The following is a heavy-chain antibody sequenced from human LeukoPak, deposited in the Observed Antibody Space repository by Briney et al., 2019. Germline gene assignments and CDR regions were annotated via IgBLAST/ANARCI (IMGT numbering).Heavy chain of an antibody. Sequence: GGSLRLSCAASGFTFSSYAIHWVRQAPGKGLEWVAVISYDGSNKYYADSVKGRFTISRDNSKNTLYLQMNSLRAEDTAVYYCARDSYYYGSGSYSYYYYYGMDVWGQGTTVTVSS. J-gene: IGHJ6*02. CDR3: ARDSYYYGSGSYSYYYYYGMDV. CDR1: GFTFSSYA. V-gene: IGHV3-30-3*01. D-gene: IGHD3-10*01. CDR2: ISYDGSNK.